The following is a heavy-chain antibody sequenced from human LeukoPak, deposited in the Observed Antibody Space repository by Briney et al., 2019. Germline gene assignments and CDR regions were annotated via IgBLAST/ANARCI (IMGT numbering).Heavy chain of an antibody. CDR3: ARKSVAVRDAFDI. J-gene: IGHJ3*02. CDR1: SGSISRYY. Sequence: SETLSLTCTVSSGSISRYYWSWIRQPPGKGLDWIGYIYYTGSTYYNPSLKSRISISLDTSKNQFSLKLNSVTAADTAVYYCARKSVAVRDAFDIWGQGTMVTVSS. D-gene: IGHD6-19*01. V-gene: IGHV4-59*01. CDR2: IYYTGST.